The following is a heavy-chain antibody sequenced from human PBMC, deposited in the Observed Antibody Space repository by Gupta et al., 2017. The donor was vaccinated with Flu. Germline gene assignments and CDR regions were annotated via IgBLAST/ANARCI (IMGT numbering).Heavy chain of an antibody. CDR3: AREFYSQLLDAYEL. V-gene: IGHV3-23*01. D-gene: IGHD2-2*01. Sequence: IFAMGWVRQAPGKGLEWVSHIRGDDETTYYADFVEDRFTISRDNSKEILYLELNRLRVEDTAVYYCAREFYSQLLDAYELWGQGTLVTVSS. J-gene: IGHJ3*01. CDR1: IFA. CDR2: IRGDDETT.